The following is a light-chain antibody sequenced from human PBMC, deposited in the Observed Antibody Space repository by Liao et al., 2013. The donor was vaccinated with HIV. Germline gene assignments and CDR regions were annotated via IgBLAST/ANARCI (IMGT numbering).Light chain of an antibody. CDR1: KLGDKY. V-gene: IGLV3-1*01. CDR2: QDN. Sequence: SYELTQPPSVSVSPGQTASITCSGDKLGDKYACWYQQKPGQSLVLVIYQDNKRPSGIPERFSGSNSGNTATLTISGTQALDEADYYCQAWDSTTWVFGGGTKLTVL. J-gene: IGLJ3*02. CDR3: QAWDSTTWV.